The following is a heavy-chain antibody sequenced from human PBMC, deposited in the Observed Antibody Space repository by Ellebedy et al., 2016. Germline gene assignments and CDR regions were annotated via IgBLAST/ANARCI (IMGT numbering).Heavy chain of an antibody. CDR2: ISGAGGDS. V-gene: IGHV3-23*01. J-gene: IGHJ4*01. D-gene: IGHD6-25*01. Sequence: GGSLRLXXAASGFMFRSFFMSWVRQAPGKGLEWVATISGAGGDSYFADSVRGRFTISRDNSANTLYLQMSSLRPEDTALYYCARDGVGQRWGEIDYWGHGTLVTVSS. CDR1: GFMFRSFF. CDR3: ARDGVGQRWGEIDY.